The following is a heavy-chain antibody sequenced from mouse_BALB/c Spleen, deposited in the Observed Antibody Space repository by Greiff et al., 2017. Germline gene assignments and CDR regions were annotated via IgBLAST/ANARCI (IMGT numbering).Heavy chain of an antibody. V-gene: IGHV7-3*02. D-gene: IGHD1-2*01. J-gene: IGHJ3*01. CDR1: GFTFSDYY. CDR3: VRDIDNYGSVVFAY. CDR2: IRNKANGYTT. Sequence: EVKVEESGGGLVQPGGSLRLSCATSGFTFSDYYMSWVRQPPGQALEWLGFIRNKANGYTTEYSASVKGRFTNTRDNSQSILYLQMNTLRADDSATDYGVRDIDNYGSVVFAYWGQGTLVTVSA.